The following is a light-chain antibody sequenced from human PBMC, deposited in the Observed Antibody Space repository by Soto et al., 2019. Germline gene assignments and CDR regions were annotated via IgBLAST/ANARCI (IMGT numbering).Light chain of an antibody. J-gene: IGLJ1*01. CDR2: TVS. V-gene: IGLV2-14*01. Sequence: QSALAQPASVSGSPGQSITISCTGTSSDVGANIFVSWYQQHPGKVPKLMIYTVSSRPSGVSQRFSGSKSGNTASLTISGLQAEDEADYYCSSFKTDSTYVFGTGTKVTVL. CDR3: SSFKTDSTYV. CDR1: SSDVGANIF.